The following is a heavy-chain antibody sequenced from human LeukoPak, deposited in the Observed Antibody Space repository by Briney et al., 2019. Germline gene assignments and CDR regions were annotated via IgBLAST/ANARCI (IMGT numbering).Heavy chain of an antibody. Sequence: PGGSLRLSCAATGFTISSSATTWVRQAPGKGLDWVSTITRTGSNTFYADSVKGRFTISRDNSKNTLYLQMNSLRAEDTAVYYCAKVRDYYDSSGYHLGYNWFDPWGQGTLVTVSS. V-gene: IGHV3-23*01. CDR2: ITRTGSNT. CDR1: GFTISSSA. D-gene: IGHD3-22*01. J-gene: IGHJ5*02. CDR3: AKVRDYYDSSGYHLGYNWFDP.